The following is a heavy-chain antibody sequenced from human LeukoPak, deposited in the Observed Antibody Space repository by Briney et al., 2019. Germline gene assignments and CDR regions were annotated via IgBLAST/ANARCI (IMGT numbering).Heavy chain of an antibody. CDR1: GWSFNDYY. D-gene: IGHD2-2*01. J-gene: IGHJ5*02. CDR2: INARGDT. V-gene: IGHV4-34*01. CDR3: ARGQVPAARGYNWFDP. Sequence: TSETLSLTCAVYGWSFNDYYWNWIRQPPGKGLEWIGEINARGDTNFNPSLKSRATISVDTSKSQFSLRLTSMIAADTAVYYCARGQVPAARGYNWFDPWGQGTLVTVSS.